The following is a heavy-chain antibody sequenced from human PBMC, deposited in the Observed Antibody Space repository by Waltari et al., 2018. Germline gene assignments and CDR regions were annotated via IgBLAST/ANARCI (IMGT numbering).Heavy chain of an antibody. CDR3: ARGPLVAAAGPNYYYYYYMDV. V-gene: IGHV1-69*04. D-gene: IGHD6-13*01. J-gene: IGHJ6*03. CDR1: GGTFSSYA. CDR2: IIPILGIA. Sequence: QVQLVQSGAEVKKPGSSVKVSCKASGGTFSSYAISWVRQAPGQGLEWMGGIIPILGIANYAQKFQRRVTITADESTSTAYMELSSLRSEDTAVYYCARGPLVAAAGPNYYYYYYMDVWGKGTTVTVSS.